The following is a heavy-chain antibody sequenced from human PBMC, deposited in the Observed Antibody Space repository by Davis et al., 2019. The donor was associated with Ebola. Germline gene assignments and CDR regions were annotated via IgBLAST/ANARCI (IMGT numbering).Heavy chain of an antibody. CDR2: INHSGST. J-gene: IGHJ5*02. Sequence: MPSETLSLTCAIYGESFSGYYWSWIRQPPGKGLEWIGEINHSGSTNYNPSLKSRVTISVDTSKNQFPLKLSSVTAADTAMYYCARRESIYNWIDPWGQGTLVTVSS. CDR3: ARRESIYNWIDP. D-gene: IGHD6-6*01. V-gene: IGHV4-34*01. CDR1: GESFSGYY.